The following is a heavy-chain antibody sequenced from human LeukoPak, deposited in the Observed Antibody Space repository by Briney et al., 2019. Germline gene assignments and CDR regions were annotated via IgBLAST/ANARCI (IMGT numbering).Heavy chain of an antibody. CDR2: IGTAGDT. Sequence: GGSLRLSCAASGFTFSNYVMHWVRQATGKGLEWVSAIGTAGDTYYPGSVKGRFTISRENAKNSLYLQMNSLRAGDTAVYYCARDRGGGHMDVWGKGTTVTISS. CDR1: GFTFSNYV. CDR3: ARDRGGGHMDV. J-gene: IGHJ6*03. D-gene: IGHD2-15*01. V-gene: IGHV3-13*01.